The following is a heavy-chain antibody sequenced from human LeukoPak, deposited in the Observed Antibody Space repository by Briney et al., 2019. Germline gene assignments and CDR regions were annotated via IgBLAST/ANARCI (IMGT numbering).Heavy chain of an antibody. CDR3: ARGYSGYDRLRDY. J-gene: IGHJ4*02. D-gene: IGHD5-12*01. V-gene: IGHV3-53*04. CDR1: GFTFSNAW. Sequence: PGRSLRLSCAASGFTFSNAWMSWVRQAPGKGLEWVSVIYSGGSTYYADSVKGRFTISRHNSKNTLYLQMNSLRAEDTAVYYCARGYSGYDRLRDYWGQGTLVTVSS. CDR2: IYSGGST.